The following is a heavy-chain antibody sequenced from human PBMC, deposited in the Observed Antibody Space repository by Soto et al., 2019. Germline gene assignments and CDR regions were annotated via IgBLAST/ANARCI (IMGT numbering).Heavy chain of an antibody. J-gene: IGHJ4*02. V-gene: IGHV3-72*01. Sequence: EVQLVESGGGLVQPGGSLRLSCAASGFTFSDHYMDWVRQAPGKGLEWVGRIRNKANSYITEYAASVKGRFTISRDDSRNSLNLQVTSLKTEDRAVYYCFRGGTGSDWGQGTLVTVSS. CDR3: FRGGTGSD. CDR2: IRNKANSYIT. CDR1: GFTFSDHY. D-gene: IGHD1-26*01.